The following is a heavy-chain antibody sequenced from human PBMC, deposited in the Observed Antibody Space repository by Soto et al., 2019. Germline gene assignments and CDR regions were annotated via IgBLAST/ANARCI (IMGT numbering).Heavy chain of an antibody. Sequence: QVHLVHSGAAVKRPGSSVKVSCKASGDTFAFHSINWVRQAPGLGLEWMGRINPILSMSNYAQRFQGRVTMTADKSTSTAYMVLSSLRSEDTAIYYCATSYGSGYRAFDYWGQGALVTVSS. CDR1: GDTFAFHS. CDR3: ATSYGSGYRAFDY. V-gene: IGHV1-69*02. D-gene: IGHD3-10*01. CDR2: INPILSMS. J-gene: IGHJ4*02.